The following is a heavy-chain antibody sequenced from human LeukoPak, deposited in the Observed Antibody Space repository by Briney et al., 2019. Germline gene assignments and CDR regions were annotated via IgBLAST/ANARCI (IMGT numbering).Heavy chain of an antibody. CDR1: GFTFSRYS. CDR3: ARDVGRAELREGAGVASLSTYYYYMDV. V-gene: IGHV3-21*01. Sequence: AGGSLRLSCAASGFTFSRYSMNWVRQAPGKGLEWVSSISGSSSYIYYADSVKGRFTISRHNAKNSLYLQMNSLRAEDTAVYYCARDVGRAELREGAGVASLSTYYYYMDVWGKGTTVTVSS. J-gene: IGHJ6*03. CDR2: ISGSSSYI. D-gene: IGHD1-7*01.